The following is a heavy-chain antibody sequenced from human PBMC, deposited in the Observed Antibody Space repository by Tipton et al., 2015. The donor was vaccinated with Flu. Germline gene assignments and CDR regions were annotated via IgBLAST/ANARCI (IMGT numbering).Heavy chain of an antibody. CDR3: ARGREDYGDYADAFDI. Sequence: AASGFTFSSYSMNWVRQAPGKGLEWVSSISSSSSYIYYADSVKGRFTISRDNAKNSLYLQMNSLRAEDTAVYYCARGREDYGDYADAFDIWGQGTMVTVSS. D-gene: IGHD4-17*01. CDR2: ISSSSSYI. V-gene: IGHV3-21*01. J-gene: IGHJ3*02. CDR1: GFTFSSYS.